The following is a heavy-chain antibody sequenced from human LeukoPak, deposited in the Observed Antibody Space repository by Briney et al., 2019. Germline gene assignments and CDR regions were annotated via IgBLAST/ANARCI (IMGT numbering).Heavy chain of an antibody. J-gene: IGHJ4*02. CDR2: IYPGDSDT. CDR1: GYAFTSYW. D-gene: IGHD5-24*01. Sequence: GESLQISCQGSGYAFTSYWIAWVRQMPGKGLEWMGIIYPGDSDTRYSPSFPGQVTISADKSISTAYLQWSSLKASDTAMYYCARGAEMATITLFYWGQGTLATVSS. V-gene: IGHV5-51*01. CDR3: ARGAEMATITLFY.